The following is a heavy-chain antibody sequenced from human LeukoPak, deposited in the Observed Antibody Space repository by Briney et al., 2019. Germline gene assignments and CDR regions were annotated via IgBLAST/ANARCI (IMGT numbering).Heavy chain of an antibody. D-gene: IGHD2-15*01. Sequence: SVKVSCKASGGTFSSYAISWVRQAPGQGLEWMGGIIPIFGTANYAQKFQGRVTITADESTSTAYMELSSLRSEDTAAYYCASGGGGHCSGGSCFYYFDYWGQGTLVTVSS. CDR3: ASGGGGHCSGGSCFYYFDY. V-gene: IGHV1-69*13. CDR2: IIPIFGTA. CDR1: GGTFSSYA. J-gene: IGHJ4*02.